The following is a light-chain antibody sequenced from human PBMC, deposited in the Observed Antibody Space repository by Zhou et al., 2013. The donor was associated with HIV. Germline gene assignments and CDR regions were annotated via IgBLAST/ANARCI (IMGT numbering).Light chain of an antibody. CDR2: GAS. Sequence: DIVLTQSPGTLSLSPGERATLSCRASQSVSSSYLAWYQQKPGQAPRLLIYGASSRATGIPDRFSGSGSGTDFTLTISRLEPEDVATYYCQKYNSVALTFGGGTKVEIK. J-gene: IGKJ4*01. V-gene: IGKV3-20*01. CDR3: QKYNSVALT. CDR1: QSVSSSY.